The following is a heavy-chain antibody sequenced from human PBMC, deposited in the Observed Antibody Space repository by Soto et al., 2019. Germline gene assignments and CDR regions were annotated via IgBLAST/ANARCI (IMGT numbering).Heavy chain of an antibody. CDR2: IYYSGST. Sequence: QVQLQESGPGLVKPSQTLSLTCTVSGGSISSGGYYWSWIRQHPGKGLEWIGYIYYSGSTYYNPSLKSRVTISVDTSKNQFSLKLSSVTAADTAVYYCARELGYYYGSGSYYTIDYWGQGTLVTVSS. J-gene: IGHJ4*02. V-gene: IGHV4-31*03. CDR3: ARELGYYYGSGSYYTIDY. D-gene: IGHD3-10*01. CDR1: GGSISSGGYY.